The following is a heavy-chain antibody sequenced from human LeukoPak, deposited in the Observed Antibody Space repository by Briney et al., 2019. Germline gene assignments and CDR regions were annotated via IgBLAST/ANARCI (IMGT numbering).Heavy chain of an antibody. CDR3: ARDSGSYWGGYYFDY. CDR1: GFTFSSYW. V-gene: IGHV3-7*03. J-gene: IGHJ4*02. D-gene: IGHD1-26*01. CDR2: MNEGGSEK. Sequence: PGGSLRLSCAASGFTFSSYWMSWVRQAPGKGLEGVANMNEGGSEKYYVDSVKGRFTISRDNAKNSLYLQMNSLRAEDTAVYYCARDSGSYWGGYYFDYWGQGTLVTVSS.